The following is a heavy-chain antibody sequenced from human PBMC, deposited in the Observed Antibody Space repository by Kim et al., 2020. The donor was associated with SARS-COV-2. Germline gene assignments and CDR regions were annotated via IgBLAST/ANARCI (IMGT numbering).Heavy chain of an antibody. J-gene: IGHJ6*03. V-gene: IGHV3-23*01. CDR2: ITGSATNT. D-gene: IGHD3-10*01. Sequence: GGSLRLSCAGSGFTFSTYGINWVRQAPGKGLEWVSLITGSATNTYYADAVRGRFTISRDNSKNTMYLQMSSLRAEDTAVYYCVRRGAPGSYYDMDVWGKGTTVTVSS. CDR3: VRRGAPGSYYDMDV. CDR1: GFTFSTYG.